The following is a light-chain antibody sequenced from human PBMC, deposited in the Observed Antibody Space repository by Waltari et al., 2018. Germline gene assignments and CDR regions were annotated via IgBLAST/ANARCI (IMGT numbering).Light chain of an antibody. V-gene: IGKV3-20*01. CDR3: QHYVRLPAT. Sequence: EIVLTQSPGTLSLSPGERATLSCRASQRVGRSLAWYQQKPGQPPRLLIYGASSRATGIPDRFSGSGSGTDFSLTIGRLEPEDFAVYYCQHYVRLPATFGQGTKVEIK. CDR1: QRVGRS. J-gene: IGKJ1*01. CDR2: GAS.